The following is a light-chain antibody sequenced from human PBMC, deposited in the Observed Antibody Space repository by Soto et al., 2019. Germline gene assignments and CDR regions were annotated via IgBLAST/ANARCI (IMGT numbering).Light chain of an antibody. V-gene: IGKV3-11*01. J-gene: IGKJ4*01. CDR2: DAS. CDR3: QQRSNWPPRLT. CDR1: QSVSSY. Sequence: EIVLTQSPATLSLSPGERATLSCSASQSVSSYLAWYQQKPGQAPRLLIYDASNRATGIPARFSGSGSGTDFTITISSLEPEDFAVYYGQQRSNWPPRLTFGGGTKVEIK.